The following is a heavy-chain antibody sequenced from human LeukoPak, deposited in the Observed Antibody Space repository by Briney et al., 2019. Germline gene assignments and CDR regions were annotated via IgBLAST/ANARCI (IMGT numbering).Heavy chain of an antibody. CDR2: INPSGGST. J-gene: IGHJ4*02. V-gene: IGHV1-46*01. CDR1: GYTFTSYY. CDR3: ARQNTAMADIDY. D-gene: IGHD5-18*01. Sequence: ASVKLSCKASGYTFTSYYMHWVRQAPGQGLEWMGIINPSGGSTSYAQKFQGRVTMTRDTSTSTVYMELSSLRSEDTAVYYCARQNTAMADIDYWGQGTLVTVSS.